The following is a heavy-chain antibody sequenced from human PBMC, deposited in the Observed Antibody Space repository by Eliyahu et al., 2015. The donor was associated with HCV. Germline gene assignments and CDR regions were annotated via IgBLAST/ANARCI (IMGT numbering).Heavy chain of an antibody. V-gene: IGHV4-59*08. J-gene: IGHJ2*01. CDR3: ARGSRYFDL. CDR1: GGSISSYY. Sequence: QVQLQESGPGLVKPSETLSLTCTVSGGSISSYYWSWIRQPPGKGLEWIGYIYYSGSTNYNPSLKSRVTISVDTSKNQFSLKLSSVTAADTAVYYCARGSRYFDLWGRGTLVTVSS. CDR2: IYYSGST. D-gene: IGHD2-2*01.